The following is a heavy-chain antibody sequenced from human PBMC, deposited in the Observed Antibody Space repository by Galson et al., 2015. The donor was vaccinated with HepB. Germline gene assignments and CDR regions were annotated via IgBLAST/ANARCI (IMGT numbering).Heavy chain of an antibody. Sequence: SVKVSCKVSGYTLTELSMHWVRQAPGKGLEWMGGFDPEDGETIYAQKFQGRVTMTEDTSTDTAYMELSSLRSEDTAVYYCAAQWGQLGEPYYFDYWGQGTLVTVSS. D-gene: IGHD1-26*01. CDR2: FDPEDGET. CDR3: AAQWGQLGEPYYFDY. CDR1: GYTLTELS. J-gene: IGHJ4*02. V-gene: IGHV1-24*01.